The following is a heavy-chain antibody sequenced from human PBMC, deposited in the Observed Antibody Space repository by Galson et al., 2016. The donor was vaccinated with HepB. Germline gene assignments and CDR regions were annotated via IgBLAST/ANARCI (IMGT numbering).Heavy chain of an antibody. J-gene: IGHJ3*02. CDR1: GYTFTNYW. D-gene: IGHD3/OR15-3a*01. V-gene: IGHV5-51*01. Sequence: KVSCKASGYTFTNYWIGWVRQMPGKGLEWMGIIYPGDSDTRYSLAFEGQVTISADKSISTAYLQWSSLKASDSAMYYCARRAELLDVFDIWGQGTMVTVS. CDR2: IYPGDSDT. CDR3: ARRAELLDVFDI.